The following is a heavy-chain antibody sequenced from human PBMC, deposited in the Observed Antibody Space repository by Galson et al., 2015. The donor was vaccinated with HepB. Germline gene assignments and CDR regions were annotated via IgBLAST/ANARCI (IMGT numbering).Heavy chain of an antibody. V-gene: IGHV4-30-4*01. CDR1: GGSIISGDYY. Sequence: TLSLTCTVSGGSIISGDYYWCWIRQPPGKGLEWIGYIYYSGSTYYNPSLKSRVTISVDTYKNQFSLTLSSVTAAATAVYYCATLPLTTVTTGEVHFEDYWGQGTLVTVSS. CDR2: IYYSGST. CDR3: ATLPLTTVTTGEVHFEDY. J-gene: IGHJ4*02. D-gene: IGHD4-17*01.